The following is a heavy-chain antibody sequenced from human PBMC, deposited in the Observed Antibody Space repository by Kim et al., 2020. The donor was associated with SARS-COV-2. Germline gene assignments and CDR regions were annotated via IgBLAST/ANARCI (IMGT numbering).Heavy chain of an antibody. V-gene: IGHV3-30-3*01. CDR2: ISYDGSNK. CDR3: ARSIAAAGKAGPRYNWFDP. D-gene: IGHD6-13*01. CDR1: GFTFSSYA. Sequence: GGSLRLSCAASGFTFSSYAMHWVRQAPGKGLEWVAVISYDGSNKYYADSVKGRFTISRDNSKNTLYLQMNSLRAEDTAVYYCARSIAAAGKAGPRYNWFDPWGQGTLVTVSS. J-gene: IGHJ5*02.